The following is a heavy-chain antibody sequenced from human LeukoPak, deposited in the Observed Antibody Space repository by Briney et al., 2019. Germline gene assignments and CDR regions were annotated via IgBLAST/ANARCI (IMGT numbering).Heavy chain of an antibody. Sequence: GGSLRLSCAASGFTFSDYYMNWIRQAPGKGLERVSYISSSGGTIHYADSVKGRFTISRDNAKNSLYLQMNSLRAEDTAVYYCARAAFDYDSSGYLYYFDYWGQGTLVTVSS. J-gene: IGHJ4*02. CDR3: ARAAFDYDSSGYLYYFDY. D-gene: IGHD3-22*01. V-gene: IGHV3-11*01. CDR2: ISSSGGTI. CDR1: GFTFSDYY.